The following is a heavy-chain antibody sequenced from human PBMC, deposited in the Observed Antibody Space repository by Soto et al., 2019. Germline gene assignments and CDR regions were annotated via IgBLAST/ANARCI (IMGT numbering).Heavy chain of an antibody. Sequence: PSETLSLTCTVSGGSVSNSNYYWGWIRQSPGKGLEWIGSVYYRGRSYSKSSVKSRVTISVDTSKNRFSLNLNSVTASDTAVYYCVSQRTTVITQADFDYWGPGALVTVSS. J-gene: IGHJ4*02. CDR1: GGSVSNSNYY. CDR3: VSQRTTVITQADFDY. V-gene: IGHV4-39*01. D-gene: IGHD4-4*01. CDR2: VYYRGRS.